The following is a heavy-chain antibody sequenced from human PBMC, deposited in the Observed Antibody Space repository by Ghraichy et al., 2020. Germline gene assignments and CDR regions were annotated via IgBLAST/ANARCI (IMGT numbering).Heavy chain of an antibody. D-gene: IGHD1-26*01. V-gene: IGHV4-34*01. CDR1: GGSFSDYY. Sequence: SETLSLTCAVYGGSFSDYYWSWFRQPPGKGLEWIGEIKHSGSTNYNPSLKSRVTISVDTSKNQFSLQLSSVTAADTAVYYCARVRYEKVLGGTCLDYWGQGTLVTVSS. CDR3: ARVRYEKVLGGTCLDY. CDR2: IKHSGST. J-gene: IGHJ4*02.